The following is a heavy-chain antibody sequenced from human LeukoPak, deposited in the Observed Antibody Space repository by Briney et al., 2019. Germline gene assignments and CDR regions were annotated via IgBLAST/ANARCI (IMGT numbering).Heavy chain of an antibody. J-gene: IGHJ4*02. CDR1: GDSVSSNNAA. CDR2: TYHRSTWYD. CDR3: ARDRVGTFDY. D-gene: IGHD1-1*01. V-gene: IGHV6-1*01. Sequence: SQTLSLTCAISGDSVSSNNAAWNWIRQSPSRGLEWLGRTYHRSTWYDDYVVSVRSRLTITPDISKNQVSLQLNSVAPEDTAVYYCARDRVGTFDYWGQGTLVTVSS.